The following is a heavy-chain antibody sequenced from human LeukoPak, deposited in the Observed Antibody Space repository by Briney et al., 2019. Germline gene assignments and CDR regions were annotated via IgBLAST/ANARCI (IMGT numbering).Heavy chain of an antibody. D-gene: IGHD2-2*01. CDR2: IKEDGSQK. V-gene: IGHV3-7*01. Sequence: PGGSLRLSCAASGFTFSTYWMSWVRQAPGKGLEWVANIKEDGSQKYYVDSVKGRFTISRDNAKNSVFLQMNNLRVEDTALYYCVVGGAFDIWGQGTMVTVSS. CDR3: VVGGAFDI. J-gene: IGHJ3*02. CDR1: GFTFSTYW.